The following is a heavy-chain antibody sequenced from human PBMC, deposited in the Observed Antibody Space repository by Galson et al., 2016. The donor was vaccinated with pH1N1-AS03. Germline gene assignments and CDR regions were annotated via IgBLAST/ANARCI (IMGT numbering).Heavy chain of an antibody. CDR2: VYYSGQT. CDR3: ARHVCLTGGECFYGHFDL. J-gene: IGHJ2*01. V-gene: IGHV4-59*08. CDR1: GGSILGYQ. D-gene: IGHD2-8*02. Sequence: SETLSLTCDVSGGSILGYQWNWIRLTPGKGLEWIGYVYYSGQTDYSPSLKGRVSISADTSTNQVSLELTSLTAADTAIYYCARHVCLTGGECFYGHFDLWGRCTTVTVSS.